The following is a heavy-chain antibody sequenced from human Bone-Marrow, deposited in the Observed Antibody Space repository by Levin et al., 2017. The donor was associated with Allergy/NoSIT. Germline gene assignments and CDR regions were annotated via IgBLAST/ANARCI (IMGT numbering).Heavy chain of an antibody. D-gene: IGHD2-15*01. V-gene: IGHV3-30*04. CDR3: AREGGSSGAAGYFNH. CDR1: GMNFPNSI. J-gene: IGHJ1*01. Sequence: GGSLRLSCAASGMNFPNSIIHWVRQAPGKGLEWVAVFSIDGSNHLDCADSVKGRFTISRDNSKNTLYLQMNSLRTEDTAIYYCAREGGSSGAAGYFNHWGQGTLVTVSS. CDR2: FSIDGSNH.